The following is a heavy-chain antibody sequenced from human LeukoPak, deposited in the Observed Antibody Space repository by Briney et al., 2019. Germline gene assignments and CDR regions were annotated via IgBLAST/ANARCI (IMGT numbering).Heavy chain of an antibody. Sequence: GASVKVSCKASGGTFSSYAISWVRQAPGQGLEWMGRIIPILGIANYAQKFQGRVTITADKSTSTAYMELSSLRSEDTAVYYCARDGSTMVRGEFDYWGQGTLVTVSS. CDR1: GGTFSSYA. J-gene: IGHJ4*02. V-gene: IGHV1-69*04. CDR2: IIPILGIA. CDR3: ARDGSTMVRGEFDY. D-gene: IGHD3-10*01.